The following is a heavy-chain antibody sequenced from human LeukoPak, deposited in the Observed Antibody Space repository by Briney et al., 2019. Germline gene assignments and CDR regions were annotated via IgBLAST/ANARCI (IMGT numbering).Heavy chain of an antibody. D-gene: IGHD5-18*01. CDR2: INHGGST. Sequence: SETLSLTCAVYGGSFSGYYWSWIRQPPGKGLEWIGEINHGGSTNYNPSLKSRVTISVDTSKNQFSLKLSSVTAADTAVYYCASGGYSYGFGVVSYYYGMDVWGQGTAVTVSS. V-gene: IGHV4-34*01. CDR1: GGSFSGYY. J-gene: IGHJ6*02. CDR3: ASGGYSYGFGVVSYYYGMDV.